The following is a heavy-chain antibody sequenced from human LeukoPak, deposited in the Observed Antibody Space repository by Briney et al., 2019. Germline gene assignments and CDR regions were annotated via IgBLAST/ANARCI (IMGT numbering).Heavy chain of an antibody. J-gene: IGHJ4*02. CDR3: ARGKAAANYFDY. D-gene: IGHD6-13*01. CDR2: INHSGST. V-gene: IGHV4-34*01. CDR1: GGSFSGYY. Sequence: SETLSLTCAVYGGSFSGYYWSWIRQPPGKGLEWIGEINHSGSTNYNPSLKSRITISVDTSKNQFSLKLSSVTAADTAVYYCARGKAAANYFDYWGQGTLVTVSS.